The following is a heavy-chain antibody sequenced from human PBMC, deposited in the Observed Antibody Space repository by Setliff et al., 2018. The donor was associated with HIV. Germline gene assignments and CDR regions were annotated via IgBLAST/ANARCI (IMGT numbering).Heavy chain of an antibody. CDR2: ISYSGST. V-gene: IGHV4-39*01. J-gene: IGHJ5*02. Sequence: SETLSLTCTVSGDSVNDRSYYWAWIRQPPGKGLEWIATISYSGSTHYNLALMSRVTISMDTSRNQFSVKLSSVTAADTAIYYCATLNFPLNWFDPWGQGTPVTVSS. CDR3: ATLNFPLNWFDP. CDR1: GDSVNDRSYY.